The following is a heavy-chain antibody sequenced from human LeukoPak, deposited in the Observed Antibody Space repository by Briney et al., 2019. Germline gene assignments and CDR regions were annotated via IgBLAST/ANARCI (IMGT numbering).Heavy chain of an antibody. D-gene: IGHD3-10*01. Sequence: GASVKVSCKASRYTFTSYDINWVRQATGQGLEWMGWMNPNSGDTGYVQKFQGRVTMTRSTSISTAYMELRSLRSEDTAIYYCARGGFGSGSHFDYWGQGTLVTVSS. CDR3: ARGGFGSGSHFDY. CDR2: MNPNSGDT. V-gene: IGHV1-8*01. J-gene: IGHJ4*02. CDR1: RYTFTSYD.